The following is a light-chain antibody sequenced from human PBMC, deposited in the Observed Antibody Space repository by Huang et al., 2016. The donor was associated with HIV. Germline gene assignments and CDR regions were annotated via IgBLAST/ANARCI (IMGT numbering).Light chain of an antibody. V-gene: IGKV3-15*01. Sequence: EIVMTQSPATLSVSPGERATHSCRASKSVTSNLAWYQQKPGEAPRLLVYGASTRASGIPARFSSSGSWTEFTLTISSLQSEDFAVYYGQRYDNWPKFTFGPGTKVDIK. CDR2: GAS. CDR3: QRYDNWPKFT. J-gene: IGKJ3*01. CDR1: KSVTSN.